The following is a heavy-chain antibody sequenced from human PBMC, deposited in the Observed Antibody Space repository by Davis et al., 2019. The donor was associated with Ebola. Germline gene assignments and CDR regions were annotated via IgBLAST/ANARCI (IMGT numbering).Heavy chain of an antibody. Sequence: AASVKVSCKASGYTFTSYAINWVRQAPGQGLEWMGWINTNTGNPTYAQGFTGRFVFSLDTSVSTAYLQISNLEAEDTAVYYCARWGYGDSFDYWGQGTLVTVSS. V-gene: IGHV7-4-1*02. CDR2: INTNTGNP. CDR1: GYTFTSYA. CDR3: ARWGYGDSFDY. D-gene: IGHD4-17*01. J-gene: IGHJ4*02.